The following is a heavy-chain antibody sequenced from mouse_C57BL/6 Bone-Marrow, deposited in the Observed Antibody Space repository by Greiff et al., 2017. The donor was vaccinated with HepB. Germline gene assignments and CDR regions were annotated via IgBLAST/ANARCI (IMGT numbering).Heavy chain of an antibody. J-gene: IGHJ3*01. V-gene: IGHV1-18*01. CDR1: GYTFTDYN. CDR3: ARLELSY. CDR2: INPNNGGT. Sequence: VQLKESGPELVKPGASVKIPCKASGYTFTDYNMDWVKQSHGKSLEWIGDINPNNGGTIYNQKFKGKATLTVDKSSSTAYMELRSLTSEDTAVYYCARLELSYWGQGTLVTVSA.